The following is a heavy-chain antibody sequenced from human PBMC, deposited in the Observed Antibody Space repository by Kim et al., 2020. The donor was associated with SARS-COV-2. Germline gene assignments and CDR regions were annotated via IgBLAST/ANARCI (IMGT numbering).Heavy chain of an antibody. V-gene: IGHV3-33*01. J-gene: IGHJ2*01. CDR1: GFTFSSYG. D-gene: IGHD3-22*01. CDR2: IWYDGSNK. Sequence: GGSLRLSCAASGFTFSSYGMHWVRQAPGKGLEWVAVIWYDGSNKYYADSVKGRFTISRDNSKNTLYLQMNSLRAEDTAVYYCARDVAGAGSGEYYYDSSGYYYVWYFDLWGRGTLVTVSS. CDR3: ARDVAGAGSGEYYYDSSGYYYVWYFDL.